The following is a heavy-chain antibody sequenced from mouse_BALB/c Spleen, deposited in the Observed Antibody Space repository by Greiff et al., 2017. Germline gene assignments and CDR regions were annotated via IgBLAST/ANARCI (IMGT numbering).Heavy chain of an antibody. V-gene: IGHV1S56*01. CDR1: GYTFTSYY. J-gene: IGHJ2*01. CDR2: IYPGNVNT. Sequence: VKLQESGPELVKPGASVRISCKASGYTFTSYYIHWVKQRPGQGLEWIGWIYPGNVNTKYNEKFKGKATLTADKSSSTAYMQLSSLTSEDSAVYFCARKEVYYLDYWGQGTTLTVSS. CDR3: ARKEVYYLDY. D-gene: IGHD2-1*01.